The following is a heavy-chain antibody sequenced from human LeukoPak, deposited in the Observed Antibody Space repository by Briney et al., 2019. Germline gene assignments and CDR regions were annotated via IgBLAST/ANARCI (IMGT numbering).Heavy chain of an antibody. J-gene: IGHJ4*02. CDR3: ARIPILDDRSGYRPPDY. V-gene: IGHV3-7*01. CDR2: MKQDGSQE. D-gene: IGHD3-22*01. Sequence: PGGSLRLSCAASGFTFSSYWMSWVRQGPGKGLEWVANMKQDGSQENYVDSVKGRSTISRDNAKNSLYLQMNSLRAEDTAMYHCARIPILDDRSGYRPPDYWGQGTLVTVSS. CDR1: GFTFSSYW.